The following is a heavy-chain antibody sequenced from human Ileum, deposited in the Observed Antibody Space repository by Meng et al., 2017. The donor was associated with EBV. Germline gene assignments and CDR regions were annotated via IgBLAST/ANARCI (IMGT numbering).Heavy chain of an antibody. CDR3: AKDSSPLIREPDY. D-gene: IGHD1-14*01. CDR2: ISGSGGST. CDR1: GLTFSSYA. Sequence: VEAVVCGGGLVQPGGCLRLSCAASGLTFSSYAMSWVRQAPGKGLEWVSAISGSGGSTYYADSVKGRFTISRDNSKNTLYLQMNSLRAEDTAVYYCAKDSSPLIREPDYWGQGTLVTVSS. V-gene: IGHV3-23*04. J-gene: IGHJ4*02.